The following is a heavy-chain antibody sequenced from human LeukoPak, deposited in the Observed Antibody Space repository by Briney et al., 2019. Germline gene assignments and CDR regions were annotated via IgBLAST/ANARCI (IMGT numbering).Heavy chain of an antibody. CDR1: GGTFSSYA. J-gene: IGHJ4*02. CDR2: IIPIFGSA. D-gene: IGHD2-15*01. V-gene: IGHV1-69*13. CDR3: ARDGGENFDY. Sequence: ASVKVSCKASGGTFSSYAVSWVRQAPGQGLEWMGGIIPIFGSANYAQKFRGRVTVTADESTNTAYMELSSLRSEDTAVYYCARDGGENFDYWGQGTLVTVSS.